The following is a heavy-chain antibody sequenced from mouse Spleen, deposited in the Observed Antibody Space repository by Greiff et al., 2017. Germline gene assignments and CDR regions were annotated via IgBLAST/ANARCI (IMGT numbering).Heavy chain of an antibody. J-gene: IGHJ4*01. CDR1: GYTFTSYD. V-gene: IGHV1-85*01. D-gene: IGHD2-14*01. CDR2: IYPRDGST. CDR3: ARPLPLRYDVEGYAMDY. Sequence: QVQLQQSGPELVKPGASVKLSCKASGYTFTSYDINWVKQRPGQGLEWIGWIYPRDGSTKYNEKFKGKATLTVDTSSSTAYMELHSLTSEDSAVYFCARPLPLRYDVEGYAMDYWGQGTSVTVSS.